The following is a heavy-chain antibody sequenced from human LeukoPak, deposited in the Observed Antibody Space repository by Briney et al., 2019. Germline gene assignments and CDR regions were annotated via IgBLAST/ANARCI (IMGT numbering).Heavy chain of an antibody. CDR1: GGSISSGSYY. J-gene: IGHJ4*02. CDR2: IYTSGST. Sequence: SETLSLTCTVSGGSISSGSYYWSWIRQPAGKGLEWIGRIYTSGSTNYNPSLKSRVTISVDTSKNQFSLKLSSVTAADTAVYYCARDVLGYCSGGSCYDYWGQGTLVTVSS. V-gene: IGHV4-61*02. CDR3: ARDVLGYCSGGSCYDY. D-gene: IGHD2-15*01.